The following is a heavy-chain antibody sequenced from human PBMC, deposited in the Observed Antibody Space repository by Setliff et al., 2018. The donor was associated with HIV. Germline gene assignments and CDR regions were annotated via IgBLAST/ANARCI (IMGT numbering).Heavy chain of an antibody. CDR2: ISFAGHI. V-gene: IGHV4-61*01. Sequence: PSETLSLTCSVSGASIRSDRTYWSWIRRPPGQRLEWIGFISFAGHINYNPSLSSRVTVSRDTSRNQFSMTLTSVTAADTAVYYCARSFGWGAFNVWGQGTVVTVSS. CDR1: GASIRSDRTY. D-gene: IGHD6-19*01. CDR3: ARSFGWGAFNV. J-gene: IGHJ3*01.